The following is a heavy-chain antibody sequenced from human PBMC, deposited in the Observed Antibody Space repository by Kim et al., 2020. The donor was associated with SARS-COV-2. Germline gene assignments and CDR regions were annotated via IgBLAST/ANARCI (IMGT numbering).Heavy chain of an antibody. V-gene: IGHV4-39*01. CDR1: GGSISSSSYY. J-gene: IGHJ4*02. CDR2: IYYSGST. Sequence: SETLSLTCTVSGGSISSSSYYWGWIRQPPGKGLEWIGSIYYSGSTYYNPSLKSRVTISVDTSKNQFSLKLSSVTAADTAVYYCASRGQLWLRVDYWGQGT. D-gene: IGHD5-18*01. CDR3: ASRGQLWLRVDY.